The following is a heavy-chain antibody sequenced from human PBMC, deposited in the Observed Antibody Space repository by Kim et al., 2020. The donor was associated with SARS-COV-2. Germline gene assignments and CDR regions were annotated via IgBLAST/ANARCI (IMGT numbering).Heavy chain of an antibody. CDR1: GDSISSSNSY. D-gene: IGHD4-17*01. V-gene: IGHV4-39*01. CDR2: VHYIGSS. Sequence: SETLSLTCTVSGDSISSSNSYWGWIRQPPGKGLEWIGSVHYIGSSYYNPSLKSRVTISIDTSRNQFSLKLSSVTAADTSVYFCATLGHDYGDYVSNWGQGTLVTVSS. J-gene: IGHJ4*02. CDR3: ATLGHDYGDYVSN.